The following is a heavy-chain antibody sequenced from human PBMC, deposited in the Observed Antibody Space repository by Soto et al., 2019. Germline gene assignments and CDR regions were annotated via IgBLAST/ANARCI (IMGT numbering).Heavy chain of an antibody. CDR3: AKDGAIYDILTGYPDY. Sequence: GGSLRLSCAASGFTFSSYGMHWVRQAPGKGLEWVAVISYDGSNKYYADSVKGRFTISRDNSKNTLYLQMNSLRAEDTAVYYCAKDGAIYDILTGYPDYWGQGTLVTVSS. CDR2: ISYDGSNK. V-gene: IGHV3-30*18. CDR1: GFTFSSYG. J-gene: IGHJ4*02. D-gene: IGHD3-9*01.